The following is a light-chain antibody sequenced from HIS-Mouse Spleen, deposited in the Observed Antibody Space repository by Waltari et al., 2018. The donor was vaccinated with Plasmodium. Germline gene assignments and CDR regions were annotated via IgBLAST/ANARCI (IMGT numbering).Light chain of an antibody. CDR1: QSVSSY. J-gene: IGKJ4*01. Sequence: EIVLTQSQATLSLSPGVRATLSCRASQSVSSYLAWYQQKPGQAPRLLIYDAANRATGIPARFSGSGSGTDFTLTISSLEPEDFAVYYCQQRSNWPSLTFGGGTKVEIK. V-gene: IGKV3-11*01. CDR3: QQRSNWPSLT. CDR2: DAA.